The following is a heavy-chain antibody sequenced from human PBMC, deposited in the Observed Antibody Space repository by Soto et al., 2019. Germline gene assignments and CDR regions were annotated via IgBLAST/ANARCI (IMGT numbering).Heavy chain of an antibody. CDR1: GGSISSGGYS. CDR3: ARDHPFGVPRRYGLDV. Sequence: QLQLQESGSGLVKPSQTLSLTCAVSGGSISSGGYSWSWIRQPPGKGLEWIGYIYHSGSTYYNPSLKSRATLSVDSSKNQFSRKLSSVTAADTAVYYCARDHPFGVPRRYGLDVLGQGTTVTVSS. CDR2: IYHSGST. D-gene: IGHD3-10*01. V-gene: IGHV4-30-2*01. J-gene: IGHJ6*02.